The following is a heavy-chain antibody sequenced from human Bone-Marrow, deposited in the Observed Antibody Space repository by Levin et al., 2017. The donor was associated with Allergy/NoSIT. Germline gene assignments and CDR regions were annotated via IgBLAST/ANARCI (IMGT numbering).Heavy chain of an antibody. CDR3: ASWLDRSGWQTFDY. J-gene: IGHJ4*02. Sequence: ASVKVSCEASGYTFTSHGISWVRQAPGQGLEWMGWISGYHGNTNYAQKLQGRVTMTADTSTSTAYMELRSLRSDDTAVYYCASWLDRSGWQTFDYWGQGTLVTVSS. CDR1: GYTFTSHG. D-gene: IGHD6-19*01. V-gene: IGHV1-18*04. CDR2: ISGYHGNT.